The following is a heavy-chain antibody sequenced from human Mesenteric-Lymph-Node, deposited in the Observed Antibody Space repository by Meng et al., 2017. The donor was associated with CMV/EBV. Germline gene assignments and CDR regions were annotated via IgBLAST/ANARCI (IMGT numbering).Heavy chain of an antibody. CDR1: GYTFTGYY. J-gene: IGHJ4*02. CDR3: ARAKGYLDTTCYLQY. CDR2: IYPNSCDT. D-gene: IGHD5-18*01. V-gene: IGHV1-2*02. Sequence: ASVKVSCKASGYTFTGYYIHWVRQVPGQGLEWVGIIYPNSCDTNYAPYFQGKVTMTSDNSISTAYLQLSRLTAYDTAVYYCARAKGYLDTTCYLQYWGQGTLVTVSS.